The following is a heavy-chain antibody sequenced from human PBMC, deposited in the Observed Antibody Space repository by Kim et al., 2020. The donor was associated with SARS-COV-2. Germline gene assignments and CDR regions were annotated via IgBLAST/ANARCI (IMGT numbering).Heavy chain of an antibody. J-gene: IGHJ4*02. CDR3: AKGLSGWYYSSTDY. V-gene: IGHV3-23*01. D-gene: IGHD6-19*01. Sequence: ADSVKGRFTISRDNAKNTLYLQMNSLRAEDTAVYYCAKGLSGWYYSSTDYWGQGTLVTVSS.